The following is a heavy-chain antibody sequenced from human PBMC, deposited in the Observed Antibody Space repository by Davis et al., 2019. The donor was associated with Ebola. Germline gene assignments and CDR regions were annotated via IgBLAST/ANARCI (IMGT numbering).Heavy chain of an antibody. D-gene: IGHD6-19*01. CDR2: ISSSSTSI. CDR1: GFTFSDYA. CDR3: AIFSGAAFDSGLNAFDI. J-gene: IGHJ3*02. V-gene: IGHV3-48*02. Sequence: GESLKISCSASGFTFSDYAINWVRQAPGKGLEWLSYISSSSTSITYAESLRGRFTISRDNPKSSLYLQMNSLRDEDTATYYCAIFSGAAFDSGLNAFDIWGQGTAVIVSS.